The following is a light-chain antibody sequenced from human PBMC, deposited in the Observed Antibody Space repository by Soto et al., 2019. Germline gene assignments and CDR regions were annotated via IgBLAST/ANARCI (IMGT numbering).Light chain of an antibody. Sequence: EIVMTQSPATLSVSPGERATLSCRASQSVSRNLAWYQQKPGQAPRLLIYGASTRATDIPARFSGSGSGTDFTLTISSLQSEDFAVYYCQQYDNWPRLFGQGTKLEIK. J-gene: IGKJ2*01. V-gene: IGKV3-15*01. CDR3: QQYDNWPRL. CDR2: GAS. CDR1: QSVSRN.